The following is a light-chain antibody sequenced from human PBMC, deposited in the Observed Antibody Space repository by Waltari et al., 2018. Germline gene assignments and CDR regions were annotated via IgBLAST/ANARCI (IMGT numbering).Light chain of an antibody. V-gene: IGLV3-21*04. CDR3: QVWDSGSDHVL. CDR2: YDS. Sequence: SYVATQPPSVSVAPGQTATITCGGNNIGSKSVHWYQQKPGQAPVLVISYDSDRPAGIPERISGSNSGNTATLTISRVEAGDEADYDCQVWDSGSDHVLFGGGTKLTVL. CDR1: NIGSKS. J-gene: IGLJ2*01.